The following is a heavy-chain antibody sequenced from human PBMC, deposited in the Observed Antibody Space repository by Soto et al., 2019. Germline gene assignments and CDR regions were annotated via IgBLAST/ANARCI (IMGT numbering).Heavy chain of an antibody. J-gene: IGHJ4*02. CDR3: ARVIGGLYYFDY. CDR1: GFTFSSYA. D-gene: IGHD3-16*01. Sequence: PGGSLRLSCAASGFTFSSYAMHWVRQAPGKGLEWVAVISYDGSNKYYADSVKGRFTISRDNSKNTLYLQMNSLRAEDTAVYYCARVIGGLYYFDYWGQGTLVTVSS. CDR2: ISYDGSNK. V-gene: IGHV3-30-3*01.